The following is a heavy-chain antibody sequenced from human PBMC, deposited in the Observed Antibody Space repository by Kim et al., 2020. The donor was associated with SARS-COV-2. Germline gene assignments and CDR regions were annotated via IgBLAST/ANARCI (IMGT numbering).Heavy chain of an antibody. Sequence: SETLSLTCTVSGGSISSSSYYWGWIRQPPGKGLEWIGSIYYSGSTYYNPSLKSRVTISVDTSKNQFSLKLSSVTAADTAVYYCARLGVRQGLGLVIWGQGTMVTVSS. CDR1: GGSISSSSYY. D-gene: IGHD6-19*01. CDR2: IYYSGST. CDR3: ARLGVRQGLGLVI. V-gene: IGHV4-39*01. J-gene: IGHJ3*02.